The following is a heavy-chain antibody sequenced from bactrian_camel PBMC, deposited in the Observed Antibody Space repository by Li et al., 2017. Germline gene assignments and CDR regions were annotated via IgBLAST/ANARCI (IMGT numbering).Heavy chain of an antibody. CDR2: INGAGTIT. Sequence: EVQLVESGGGLVQPGGSLRLSCAASGFAFSVYGTSWVRQAPGKGLEWVSAINGAGTITAYADSVKGRFTISRDGAKNTLALQMNGLRPEDSARYYCAVGLWADLGYWGQGTQVTVS. CDR1: GFAFSVYG. CDR3: AVGLWADLGY. J-gene: IGHJ6*01. V-gene: IGHV3S40*01.